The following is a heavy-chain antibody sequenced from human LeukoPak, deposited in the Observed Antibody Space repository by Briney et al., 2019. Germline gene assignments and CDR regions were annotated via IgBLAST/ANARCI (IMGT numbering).Heavy chain of an antibody. D-gene: IGHD3-10*01. CDR1: GFTFSSYW. CDR3: TRSQYASPRSYSFDY. CDR2: KSYDGGNV. V-gene: IGHV3-30*09. J-gene: IGHJ4*02. Sequence: PGGSLSLSWAASGFTFSSYWLKWFGKAPARGWEGGEVKSYDGGNVYYADSVRGRFALSRDNSKNALYLQMNSLRDEDTAVYYCTRSQYASPRSYSFDYWGQGTLVTVSS.